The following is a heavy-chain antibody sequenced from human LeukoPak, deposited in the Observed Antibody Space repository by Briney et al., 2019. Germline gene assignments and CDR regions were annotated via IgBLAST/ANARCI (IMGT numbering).Heavy chain of an antibody. D-gene: IGHD3-16*01. CDR2: ISYDGSNK. J-gene: IGHJ5*02. Sequence: QTGGSLRLSCAASGFTFSSYGMHWVRQAPGKGLEWVAVISYDGSNKYYADSVKGRFTISRDNSKNTLYLQMNSLRAEDTAVYYCAKDGGEYYDYVWGSYDPWGQETLVTVSS. V-gene: IGHV3-30*18. CDR3: AKDGGEYYDYVWGSYDP. CDR1: GFTFSSYG.